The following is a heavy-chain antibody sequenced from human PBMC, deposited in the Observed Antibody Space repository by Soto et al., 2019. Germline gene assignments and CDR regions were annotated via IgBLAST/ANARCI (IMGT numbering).Heavy chain of an antibody. CDR1: GYSFPSYW. V-gene: IGHV5-51*01. J-gene: IGHJ6*02. D-gene: IGHD5-18*01. CDR3: ARTESGYSYGFADV. CDR2: IYPGDSDT. Sequence: GESLKISCEGSGYSFPSYWIGWVRQPPGKGLEWMGIIYPGDSDTTYSPSFQGQVTISADKSISTAYLQWSSLKASDTAMYYCARTESGYSYGFADVWGQGTTVTVSS.